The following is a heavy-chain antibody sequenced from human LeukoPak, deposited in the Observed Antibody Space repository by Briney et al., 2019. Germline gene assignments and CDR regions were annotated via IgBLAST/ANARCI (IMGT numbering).Heavy chain of an antibody. J-gene: IGHJ4*02. D-gene: IGHD3-10*01. V-gene: IGHV4-39*01. CDR2: IYYSGST. Sequence: PSETLSLTCTVSGGSISSSSYYWGWIRQPPGKGVEWIGSIYYSGSTYYNPSLKSRVTISVNTSKNQFSLKLSSVTAADTAVYYCAVVWFGELLPRYFDYWGQGTLVTVSS. CDR1: GGSISSSSYY. CDR3: AVVWFGELLPRYFDY.